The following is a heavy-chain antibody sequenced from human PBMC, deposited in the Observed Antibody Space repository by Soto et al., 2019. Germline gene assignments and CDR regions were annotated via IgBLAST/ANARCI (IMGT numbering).Heavy chain of an antibody. D-gene: IGHD1-7*01. CDR1: GGSISSYH. CDR3: ARESGDNWDYEAY. CDR2: IYTSGNT. J-gene: IGHJ4*02. V-gene: IGHV4-4*07. Sequence: SETLSLTCTVSGGSISSYHWSWIRQSAGKGLEWIGRIYTSGNTHYNPSLKSRVTVSIDTSKNRFFLTVNSVTAADSAVYYCARESGDNWDYEAYWGQGTPVTVSS.